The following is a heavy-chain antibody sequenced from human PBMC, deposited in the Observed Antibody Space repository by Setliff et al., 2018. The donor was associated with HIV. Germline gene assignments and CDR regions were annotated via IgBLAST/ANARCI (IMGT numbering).Heavy chain of an antibody. CDR1: GYSISSGYH. V-gene: IGHV4-38-2*01. D-gene: IGHD2-21*02. CDR2: IYHSGST. J-gene: IGHJ6*02. Sequence: SETLSLTCSVSGYSISSGYHWTWIRHPQGKGLEWIGSIYHSGSTYYNPSRKSRVTISVDTSKNQFSLKLNSLTAADTAVYYCARSYCAADCAHNSPRGMDVWGQGTTVTVSS. CDR3: ARSYCAADCAHNSPRGMDV.